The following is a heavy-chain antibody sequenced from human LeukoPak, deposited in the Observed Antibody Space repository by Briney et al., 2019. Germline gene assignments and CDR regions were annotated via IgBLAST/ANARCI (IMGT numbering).Heavy chain of an antibody. Sequence: PGGSLRLSCAASGFTFSSYSMNWVRQAPGKGLEWASSISSSSSYIYYADSVKGRFTISRDNAKNSLYLQMNSLRAEDTAVYYCARSSLRWPYWYFDLWGRGTLVTVSS. CDR2: ISSSSSYI. D-gene: IGHD4-23*01. V-gene: IGHV3-21*01. CDR1: GFTFSSYS. J-gene: IGHJ2*01. CDR3: ARSSLRWPYWYFDL.